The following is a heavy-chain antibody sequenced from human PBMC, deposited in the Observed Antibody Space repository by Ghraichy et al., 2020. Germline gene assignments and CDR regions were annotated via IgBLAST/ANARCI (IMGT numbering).Heavy chain of an antibody. J-gene: IGHJ4*02. D-gene: IGHD6-19*01. Sequence: GGSLRLSCAASGFTFSSYWMSWVRQAPGKGLEWVANIKQDGSEKYYVDSVKGRFTISRDNAKNSLYLQMNSLRAEDTAVYYCAREAVAGRVYYFDYWGQGTLVTVSS. CDR3: AREAVAGRVYYFDY. CDR2: IKQDGSEK. CDR1: GFTFSSYW. V-gene: IGHV3-7*01.